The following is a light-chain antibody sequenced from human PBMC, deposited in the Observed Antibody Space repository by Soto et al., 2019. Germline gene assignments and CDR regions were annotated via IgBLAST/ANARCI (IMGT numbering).Light chain of an antibody. Sequence: EIVLTQSPGTLSLSPGEVGTLSCRASQSISSSYLAWYQQKPGQSPRLLFYAASSRATGVPDRFSGSGSGTDFTLTISRLEPEDFAVYYCQLYGGSHMFSFGQGTKLEIK. CDR3: QLYGGSHMFS. CDR2: AAS. J-gene: IGKJ2*01. CDR1: QSISSSY. V-gene: IGKV3-20*01.